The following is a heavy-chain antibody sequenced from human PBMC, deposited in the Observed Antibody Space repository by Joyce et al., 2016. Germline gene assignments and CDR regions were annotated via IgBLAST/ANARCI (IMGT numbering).Heavy chain of an antibody. CDR3: AREPAPIVVVVGDIDC. CDR1: GYSFTDYY. D-gene: IGHD2-2*01. CDR2: INPRSGAT. V-gene: IGHV1-2*02. J-gene: IGHJ4*02. Sequence: QVQLVQSGAEVKKPGASVKVSCKASGYSFTDYYMYWVRQAPGQGREWVGWINPRSGATNNLPKFQERITMTRDTSISTVYMELRRLGSDDTAVYYCAREPAPIVVVVGDIDCWGQGTLVTVSS.